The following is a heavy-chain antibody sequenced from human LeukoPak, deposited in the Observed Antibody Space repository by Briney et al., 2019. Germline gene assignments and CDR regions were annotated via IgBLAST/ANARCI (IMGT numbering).Heavy chain of an antibody. V-gene: IGHV3-21*01. CDR3: ARDGGYCSGGSCPYYYYYYYMDV. Sequence: GGSLRLSCAASGFTFSNYSMNWVRQAPGKGLEWVSSISSSSSYIYYADSVKGRFTISRHNAKNSLYLQMNSLRAEDTAVYYCARDGGYCSGGSCPYYYYYYYMDVWGKGTTVTVSS. D-gene: IGHD2-15*01. J-gene: IGHJ6*03. CDR1: GFTFSNYS. CDR2: ISSSSSYI.